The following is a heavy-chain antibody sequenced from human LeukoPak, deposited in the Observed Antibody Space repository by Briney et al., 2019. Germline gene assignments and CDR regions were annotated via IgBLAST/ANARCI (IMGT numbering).Heavy chain of an antibody. D-gene: IGHD4-17*01. CDR1: GFTFSSYA. CDR3: AKVSTVTTTGLSDY. J-gene: IGHJ4*02. Sequence: SGGSLRLSCAASGFTFSSYAMSWVRQAPGKGLEWVSAISGSGGSTYYADSVKGRFTISRDNSKNTLYLQMNSLRAEDTAVYYCAKVSTVTTTGLSDYWGQGTLVTVSS. CDR2: ISGSGGST. V-gene: IGHV3-23*01.